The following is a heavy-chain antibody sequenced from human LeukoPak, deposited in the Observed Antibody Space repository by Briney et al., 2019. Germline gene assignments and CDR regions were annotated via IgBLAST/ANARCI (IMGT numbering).Heavy chain of an antibody. D-gene: IGHD2-2*01. CDR2: IYSDNT. CDR3: ASFGDCSSTSCFSFDF. J-gene: IGHJ4*02. Sequence: HPGGSLRLSCTVSGFTVSSNSMSWVRQAPGKGLEWVSFIYSDNTHYSDSVKGRFTISRDNSKNTLYLQMNSLRAEDTAVYYCASFGDCSSTSCFSFDFWGQGTLVTVSS. V-gene: IGHV3-53*01. CDR1: GFTVSSNS.